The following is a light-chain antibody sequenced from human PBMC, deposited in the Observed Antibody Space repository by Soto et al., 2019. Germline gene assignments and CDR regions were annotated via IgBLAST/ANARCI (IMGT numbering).Light chain of an antibody. J-gene: IGKJ4*01. Sequence: EIVLTQSPGTLSLSPGERATLSCRASQSVSSSYLDWYQQKPGQAPRLLIYGASSRATGIPDRFSGSGSGTEFTLTISSLQSEDFAVYYCQQYNNWPLTFGGGTKVDIK. V-gene: IGKV3-20*01. CDR3: QQYNNWPLT. CDR2: GAS. CDR1: QSVSSSY.